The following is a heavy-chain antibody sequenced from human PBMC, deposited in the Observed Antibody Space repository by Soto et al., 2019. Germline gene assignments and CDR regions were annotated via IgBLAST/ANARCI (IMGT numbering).Heavy chain of an antibody. Sequence: ASVKVSCQASGYTFTSYGIRWVRQAPGQGLAWMGWISAYNGNTNYAPKLQGRVTMTTDTSTSPAYMELRSLRSDDTAVYYCPRGRSTMVRGVIRFDYWGQGTLVTV. J-gene: IGHJ4*02. D-gene: IGHD3-10*01. CDR2: ISAYNGNT. CDR3: PRGRSTMVRGVIRFDY. V-gene: IGHV1-18*01. CDR1: GYTFTSYG.